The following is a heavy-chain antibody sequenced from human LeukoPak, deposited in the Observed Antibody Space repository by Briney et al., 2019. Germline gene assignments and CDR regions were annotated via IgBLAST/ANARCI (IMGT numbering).Heavy chain of an antibody. D-gene: IGHD3-10*01. V-gene: IGHV3-23*01. CDR3: AKGRYDYGSGSYLSDY. Sequence: GGSLRLSCAASGFTFTNYAMSWVRQAPGKGLEWVSGNSGSGGSTNYADSVKGRFTISRDNSKNTLYLQMNSLRPEDTGVYYCAKGRYDYGSGSYLSDYWGQGTLVTVSS. J-gene: IGHJ4*02. CDR2: NSGSGGST. CDR1: GFTFTNYA.